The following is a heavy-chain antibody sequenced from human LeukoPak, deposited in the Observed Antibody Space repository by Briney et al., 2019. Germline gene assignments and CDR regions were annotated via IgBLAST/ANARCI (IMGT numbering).Heavy chain of an antibody. J-gene: IGHJ6*03. CDR1: GYTFTGYY. CDR3: ARDARRGYYYYMDV. V-gene: IGHV1-2*02. Sequence: ASIKGSCKASGYTFTGYYMQWVPQAPGQGLEWMGWINPNSGGTNYAQKFQGRVTMTRDTSISTAYMELSRLRSDDTAVYYCARDARRGYYYYMDVWGKGTTVTVSS. CDR2: INPNSGGT.